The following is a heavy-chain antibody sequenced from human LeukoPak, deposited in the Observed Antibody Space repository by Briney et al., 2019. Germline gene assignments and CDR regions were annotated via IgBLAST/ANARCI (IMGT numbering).Heavy chain of an antibody. CDR3: ARSASGNYGRWFDS. CDR2: IYTSGRT. V-gene: IGHV4-4*07. D-gene: IGHD1-26*01. Sequence: SETLXLTCTVSGGSISSHYWSWIRQPAGKGLEWIGRIYTSGRTNYNPSLKSRVTMSVDTSKNQFSLKLSSVTAADTAVYYCARSASGNYGRWFDSWGQGTLVTVPS. J-gene: IGHJ5*01. CDR1: GGSISSHY.